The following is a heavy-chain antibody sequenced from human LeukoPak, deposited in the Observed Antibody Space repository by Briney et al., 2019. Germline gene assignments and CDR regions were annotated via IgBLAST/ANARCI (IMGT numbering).Heavy chain of an antibody. D-gene: IGHD3-22*01. CDR2: INHSGST. J-gene: IGHJ1*01. CDR3: ARLSYYYDSSGPEYFQH. V-gene: IGHV4-34*01. CDR1: GGSFSGYY. Sequence: SETLSLTCAVYGGSFSGYYWSWIRQPPGKGLEWIGEINHSGSTNYNPSLKSRVTISVDTSKNQFSLKLSSVTAADTAVYYCARLSYYYDSSGPEYFQHWGQGTLVTVSS.